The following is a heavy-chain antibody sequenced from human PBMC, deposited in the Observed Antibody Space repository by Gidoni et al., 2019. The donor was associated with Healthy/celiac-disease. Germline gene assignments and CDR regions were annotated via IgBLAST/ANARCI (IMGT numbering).Heavy chain of an antibody. D-gene: IGHD3-16*02. J-gene: IGHJ4*02. V-gene: IGHV1-2*02. CDR3: ASSPQGVIVPVFD. Sequence: QVQLVQSGAEVKKPGASVKVSCKASGYTFTGYYRHWVRQAPGQGLEWMGWINPNRGGTNYAQKFQGRVTMTRDTSISTAYMELSRLRSDDTAVYYCASSPQGVIVPVFDWGQGTLVTVSS. CDR2: INPNRGGT. CDR1: GYTFTGYY.